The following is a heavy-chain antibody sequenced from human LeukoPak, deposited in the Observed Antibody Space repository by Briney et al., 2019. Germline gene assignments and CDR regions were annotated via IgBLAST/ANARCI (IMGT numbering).Heavy chain of an antibody. V-gene: IGHV4-30-4*01. CDR3: AREGYYGSGSYSPTDY. J-gene: IGHJ4*02. D-gene: IGHD3-10*01. CDR2: IYYSGST. CDR1: GGSISSGDYY. Sequence: SETLSLTCTVSGGSISSGDYYWSWIRQPPGKGLEWIGYIYYSGSTYYNPPLKSRVTISVDTSKNQFSLKLSSVTAADTAVYYCAREGYYGSGSYSPTDYWGQGTLVTVSS.